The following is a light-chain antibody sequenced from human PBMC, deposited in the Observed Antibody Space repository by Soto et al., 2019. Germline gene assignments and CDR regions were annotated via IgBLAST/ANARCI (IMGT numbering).Light chain of an antibody. V-gene: IGKV3-20*01. Sequence: EIVLTQSPGTLALSPGERATLSCRASQSVSSNYLTWYQQKRGQAPRLLIHGASSRATGIPDRFSGSGSGTDFALAISRLEPEDLPVYYCQQYGSSPFTFGPGTKVGIK. CDR1: QSVSSNY. J-gene: IGKJ3*01. CDR2: GAS. CDR3: QQYGSSPFT.